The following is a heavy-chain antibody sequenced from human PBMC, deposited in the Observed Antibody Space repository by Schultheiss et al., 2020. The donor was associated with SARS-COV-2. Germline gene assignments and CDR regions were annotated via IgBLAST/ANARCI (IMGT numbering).Heavy chain of an antibody. CDR2: ISSNGGST. J-gene: IGHJ4*02. CDR1: GFTFSSYA. Sequence: GGSLRLSCAASGFTFSSYAMHWVRQAPGKGLEYVSAISSNGGSTYYANSVKGRFTISRDNSKNTLYLQMGSLRAEDMAVYYCARHGARRGVGYYFDYWGQGTLVTVSS. CDR3: ARHGARRGVGYYFDY. D-gene: IGHD3-10*01. V-gene: IGHV3-64*01.